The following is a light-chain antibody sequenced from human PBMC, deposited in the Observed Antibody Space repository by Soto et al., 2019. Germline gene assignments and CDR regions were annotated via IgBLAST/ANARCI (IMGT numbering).Light chain of an antibody. CDR2: GAS. CDR3: QQYGGSPQT. CDR1: QSVSNY. V-gene: IGKV3-20*01. Sequence: EIVLTQSPGTLSLSPGERATLSCRASQSVSNYLAWYQQKPGQATRLLIYGASRRATVIPDRFSGSGSRTDFTLTISRLEPEDFAVYYCQQYGGSPQTFGQGNNVEIK. J-gene: IGKJ1*01.